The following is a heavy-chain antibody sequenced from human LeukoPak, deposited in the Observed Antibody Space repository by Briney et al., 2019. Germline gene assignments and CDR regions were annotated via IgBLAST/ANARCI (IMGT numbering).Heavy chain of an antibody. CDR2: INHSGST. V-gene: IGHV4-34*01. CDR1: GGSFSGYY. CDR3: ARGVAPTYYYGSGSYLGYYYYYYMDV. D-gene: IGHD3-10*01. Sequence: PSETLSLTCAVYGGSFSGYYWSWIRQPPGKGLECIGEINHSGSTNYNPSPKSRVTISVDTSKNQFSLKLSSVTAADTAVYYCARGVAPTYYYGSGSYLGYYYYYYMDVWGKGTTVTVSS. J-gene: IGHJ6*03.